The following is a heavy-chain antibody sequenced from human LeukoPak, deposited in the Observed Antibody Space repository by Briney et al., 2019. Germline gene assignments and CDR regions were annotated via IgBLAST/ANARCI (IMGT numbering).Heavy chain of an antibody. CDR1: GGSISRGGDY. Sequence: SETLSLTCTVSGGSISRGGDYWTWIRQHPGKGLEWIGNTYYGGNTYYNPSLKSRGTISIDTSKNQFSLKLTSVTAADTAVYYCARGVSYYDSSGYYNEYFQHWGQGTLVTVSS. CDR3: ARGVSYYDSSGYYNEYFQH. V-gene: IGHV4-31*03. D-gene: IGHD3-22*01. J-gene: IGHJ1*01. CDR2: TYYGGNT.